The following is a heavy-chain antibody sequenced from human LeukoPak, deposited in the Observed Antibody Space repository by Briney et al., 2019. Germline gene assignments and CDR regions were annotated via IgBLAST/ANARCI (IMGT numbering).Heavy chain of an antibody. CDR2: INHSGST. CDR1: GGSISCGDYY. CDR3: ARGPHDDY. Sequence: PSQTLSLTCTVSGGSISCGDYYWSWIRQPPGKGLEWIGEINHSGSTNYNPSLKSRVTISVDTSKNQFSLKLSSVTAADTAVYYCARGPHDDYWGQGTLVTVSS. J-gene: IGHJ4*02. V-gene: IGHV4-30-4*01.